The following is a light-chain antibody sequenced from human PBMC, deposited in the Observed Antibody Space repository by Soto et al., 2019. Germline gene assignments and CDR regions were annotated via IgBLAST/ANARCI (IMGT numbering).Light chain of an antibody. V-gene: IGKV4-1*01. CDR3: QQYESTPPT. CDR1: QSVLYSSNNKNY. CDR2: WSS. Sequence: DIVMTQSPDSLAVSLGERATINCKSSQSVLYSSNNKNYLAWYQQRPGQPPKLLIYWSSTRESGVPDRFSSSGSVTDFTLTITSLQAEDVAVYYCQQYESTPPTFGQGTKLEIK. J-gene: IGKJ2*01.